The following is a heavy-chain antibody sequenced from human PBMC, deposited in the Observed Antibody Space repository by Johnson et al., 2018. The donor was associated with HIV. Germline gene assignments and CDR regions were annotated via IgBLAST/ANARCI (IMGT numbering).Heavy chain of an antibody. CDR2: ISWNSGSI. D-gene: IGHD4-17*01. V-gene: IGHV3-9*01. CDR1: GFTFDDYG. J-gene: IGHJ3*02. Sequence: VQLVESGGGLVQPGRSLRLSCVTSGFTFDDYGMHWVRQAAGKGLEWVSGISWNSGSIAYGDSVKGRFTISRDNAKNSLYVQMNSLRAEDTAVYYCARGGYGEVFDIWGQ. CDR3: ARGGYGEVFDI.